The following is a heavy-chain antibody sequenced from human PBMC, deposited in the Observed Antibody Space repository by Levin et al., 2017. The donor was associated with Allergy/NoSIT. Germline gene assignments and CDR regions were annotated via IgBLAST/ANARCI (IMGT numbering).Heavy chain of an antibody. V-gene: IGHV3-66*01. CDR3: ARVVGATQNWYFDL. D-gene: IGHD1-26*01. J-gene: IGHJ2*01. CDR1: GFTVSSNY. Sequence: LSLTCAASGFTVSSNYMSWVRQAPGKGLEWVSVIFSGGSTYYADSVKGRFTISRDNSKNTLYLQMNSLRAEDTAVYYCARVVGATQNWYFDLWGRGTLVTVSS. CDR2: IFSGGST.